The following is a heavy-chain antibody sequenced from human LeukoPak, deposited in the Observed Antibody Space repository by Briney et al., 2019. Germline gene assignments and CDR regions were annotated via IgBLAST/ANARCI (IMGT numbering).Heavy chain of an antibody. CDR3: ATTGTVRDY. J-gene: IGHJ4*02. CDR2: ITWNSEKI. CDR1: GFTFDDFA. D-gene: IGHD4-17*01. V-gene: IGHV3-9*01. Sequence: GGSLRLSCETSGFTFDDFAMHWVRQGPGKGLEWVSSITWNSEKIDYAGSVKGRFTISRDNAKNSLYLQMNSLRAEDTAVYYCATTGTVRDYWGQGTLVTVSS.